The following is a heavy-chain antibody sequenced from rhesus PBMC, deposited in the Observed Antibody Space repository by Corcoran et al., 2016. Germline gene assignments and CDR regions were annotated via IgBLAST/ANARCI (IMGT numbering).Heavy chain of an antibody. CDR1: GGSISSSY. CDR2: IYGSGSST. Sequence: QLQLQESGPGLVKPSETLSVTCAVSGGSISSSYWSWIRQAPGKGLEWIGYIYGSGSSTNYNPSLKCRVTLSVATSNSQLSLKLSSVTAADTAVYYCARGGGYCTGSGCYPFDYWGQGVLVTVSS. J-gene: IGHJ4*01. D-gene: IGHD2-21*01. CDR3: ARGGGYCTGSGCYPFDY. V-gene: IGHV4-169*01.